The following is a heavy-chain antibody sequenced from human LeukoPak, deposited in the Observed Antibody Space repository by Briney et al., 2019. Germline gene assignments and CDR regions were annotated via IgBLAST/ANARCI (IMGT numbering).Heavy chain of an antibody. CDR3: ARDRGYSNFDY. J-gene: IGHJ4*02. Sequence: GGSLRLSCAASGFTFSSYWMSWVRQAPGKGLEWVANIKQDGSEKYYVDSVKGRFTISRDNAQDSLYLQMNSLTAEDTAVYYCARDRGYSNFDYWGQGTLLTVSS. V-gene: IGHV3-7*01. CDR2: IKQDGSEK. CDR1: GFTFSSYW. D-gene: IGHD4-11*01.